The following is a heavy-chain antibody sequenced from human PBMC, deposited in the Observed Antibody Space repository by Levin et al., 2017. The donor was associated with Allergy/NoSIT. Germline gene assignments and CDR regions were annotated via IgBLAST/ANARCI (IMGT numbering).Heavy chain of an antibody. V-gene: IGHV4-39*01. CDR1: GGSISSSSYY. Sequence: SETLSLTCTVSGGSISSSSYYWGWIRQPPGKGLEWIGSIYYSGSTYYNPSLKSRVTISVDTSKNQFSLKLSSVTAADTAVYYCARPTLGGKPPYYMDVWGKGTTVTVSS. J-gene: IGHJ6*03. D-gene: IGHD3-16*01. CDR2: IYYSGST. CDR3: ARPTLGGKPPYYMDV.